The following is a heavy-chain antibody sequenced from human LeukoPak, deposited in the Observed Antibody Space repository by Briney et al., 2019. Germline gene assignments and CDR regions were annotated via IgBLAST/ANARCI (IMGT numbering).Heavy chain of an antibody. D-gene: IGHD3-10*01. V-gene: IGHV1-8*03. J-gene: IGHJ6*03. CDR2: MNPNSGNT. CDR1: GYTFTGYY. CDR3: ARGLLWFGDYYYYMDV. Sequence: ASVKVSCKASGYTFTGYYMHWVRQAPGQGLEWMGWMNPNSGNTGYAQKFQGRVTITRNTSISTAYMELSSLRSEDTAVYYCARGLLWFGDYYYYMDVWGKGTTVTVSS.